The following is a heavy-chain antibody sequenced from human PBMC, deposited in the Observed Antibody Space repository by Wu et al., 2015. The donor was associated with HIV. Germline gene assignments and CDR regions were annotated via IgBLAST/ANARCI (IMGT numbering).Heavy chain of an antibody. J-gene: IGHJ3*02. Sequence: QVQLVQSGAEVKKPGSSVKVSCKASGGTFSSYAFAWVRQAPGQGLEWMGIINPSGGSTSYAQKFQGRVTMTRDTSTSTVYMELSSLRSEDTAVYYCARVSEGGAFDIWGQGTMVTVSS. V-gene: IGHV1-46*01. D-gene: IGHD1-26*01. CDR2: INPSGGST. CDR1: GGTFSSYA. CDR3: ARVSEGGAFDI.